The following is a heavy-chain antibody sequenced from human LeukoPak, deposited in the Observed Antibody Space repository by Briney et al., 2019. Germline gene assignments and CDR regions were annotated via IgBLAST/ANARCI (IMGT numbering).Heavy chain of an antibody. CDR2: INPSGGST. V-gene: IGHV1-46*01. CDR3: ARGPYGGDGYNDYFDY. J-gene: IGHJ4*02. CDR1: GYTFTSYY. Sequence: ASVKVSCKASGYTFTSYYMHWVRQAPGQGLEWMGIINPSGGSTSYAQKFQGRVTMTRDTSMSTVYMELSSLRSEDTAVYYCARGPYGGDGYNDYFDYWGQGTLVTVSS. D-gene: IGHD5-24*01.